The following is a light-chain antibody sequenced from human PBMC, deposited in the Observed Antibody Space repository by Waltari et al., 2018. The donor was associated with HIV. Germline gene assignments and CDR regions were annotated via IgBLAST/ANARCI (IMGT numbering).Light chain of an antibody. CDR3: TSFTTTTAWV. CDR2: DVT. CDR1: SSDIGGYDY. J-gene: IGLJ3*02. Sequence: QSALTQPASVSGSLGQSLTFSCTGTSSDIGGYDYVSWYQHHPGEAPKIIIYDVTNRPSGISDRFSGSKSGDTASLTISGLQAEDEADYYCTSFTTTTAWVFGGGTKLTVL. V-gene: IGLV2-14*01.